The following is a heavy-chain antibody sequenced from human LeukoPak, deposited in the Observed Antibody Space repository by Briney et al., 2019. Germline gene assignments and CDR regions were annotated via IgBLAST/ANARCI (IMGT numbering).Heavy chain of an antibody. CDR3: ARDRRGFFDQ. CDR1: GFSFDNFW. V-gene: IGHV3-7*01. D-gene: IGHD3-10*01. CDR2: INVDGTQK. J-gene: IGHJ4*02. Sequence: PGGSLRLPCAAFGFSFDNFWMPWVRQVPGKGLEGVANINVDGTQKNCVDSLKGRFTISRDNAGNSLYLQMNSLRAEDTAVYYCARDRRGFFDQWGQGTLVTVSS.